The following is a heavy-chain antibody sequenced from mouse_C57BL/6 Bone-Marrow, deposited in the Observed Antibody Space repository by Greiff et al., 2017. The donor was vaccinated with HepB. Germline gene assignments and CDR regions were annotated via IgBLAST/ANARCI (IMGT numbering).Heavy chain of an antibody. D-gene: IGHD3-2*02. Sequence: VQLKQSGAELMKPGASVKLSCKATGYTFTGYWIEWVKQRPGHGLEWIGDINPNNGGTIYNQKFKGKATLTVDKSSSTAYMELRSLTSEDTAVYYCARKAQATWYAMDYWGQGTSVTVSS. V-gene: IGHV1-18*01. J-gene: IGHJ4*01. CDR3: ARKAQATWYAMDY. CDR1: GYTFTGYW. CDR2: INPNNGGT.